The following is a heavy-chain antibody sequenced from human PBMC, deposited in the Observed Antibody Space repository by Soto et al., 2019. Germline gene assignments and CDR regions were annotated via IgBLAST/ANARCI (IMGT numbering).Heavy chain of an antibody. CDR1: GYTFTSYY. J-gene: IGHJ4*02. CDR2: INPSGGST. D-gene: IGHD3-9*01. CDR3: AGTAESKAKSYYDNLTGYYTLDY. Sequence: QVQLVQSGAEVKKPGASVKVSCKASGYTFTSYYMHWVRQAPGQGLEWMGIINPSGGSTSYAQKFQGRVTMTRDTSTSTVYMELSSLRSEDTAVYYCAGTAESKAKSYYDNLTGYYTLDYWGQGTLVTVSS. V-gene: IGHV1-46*01.